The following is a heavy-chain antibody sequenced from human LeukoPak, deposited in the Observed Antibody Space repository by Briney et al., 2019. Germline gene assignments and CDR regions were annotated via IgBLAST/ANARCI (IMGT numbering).Heavy chain of an antibody. CDR3: AREDVDTAMVTPFDY. J-gene: IGHJ4*02. D-gene: IGHD5-18*01. V-gene: IGHV1-69*13. Sequence: SVKVSCKASGGTFSSYAISWVRQAPGQGLEWMGGIIPIFGTANYAQKFQGRVTITADESTSTAYMELSSLRSEDTAVYYCAREDVDTAMVTPFDYWGQGTLVTVSS. CDR1: GGTFSSYA. CDR2: IIPIFGTA.